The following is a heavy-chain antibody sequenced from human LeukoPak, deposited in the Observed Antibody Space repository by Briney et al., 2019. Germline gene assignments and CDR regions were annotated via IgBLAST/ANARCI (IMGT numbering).Heavy chain of an antibody. CDR2: IYHGGST. J-gene: IGHJ5*02. V-gene: IGHV4-38-2*02. CDR1: GYSISSGYY. Sequence: SETLSLTCTVSGYSISSGYYWGWIRQPPGKGLEWIGSIYHGGSTYYNPSLKSRVTISVGTSKKQFSLKLSSVTAADTAVYYCARAGYYDSSGEGNNWFDPWGQGTLVTVSS. D-gene: IGHD3-22*01. CDR3: ARAGYYDSSGEGNNWFDP.